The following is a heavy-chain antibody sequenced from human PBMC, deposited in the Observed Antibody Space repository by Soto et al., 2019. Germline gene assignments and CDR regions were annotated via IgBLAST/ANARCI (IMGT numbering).Heavy chain of an antibody. CDR2: IYYNGDT. V-gene: IGHV4-59*08. CDR3: ARGIAAAGRAPDFDY. Sequence: SETLSLTCTVSGGFISSYYWSWIRQTPWKGLEWIGFIYYNGDTKYNPSLKSRVTISVDMSKNQFSLKLSSVTAADTAVYYCARGIAAAGRAPDFDYWGQGTLVTGSS. D-gene: IGHD6-13*01. CDR1: GGFISSYY. J-gene: IGHJ4*02.